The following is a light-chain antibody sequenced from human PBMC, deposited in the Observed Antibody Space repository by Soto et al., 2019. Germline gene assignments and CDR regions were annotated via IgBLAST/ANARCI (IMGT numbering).Light chain of an antibody. Sequence: QSALTQPASVSGSPGQSITISCTGTSSDVGGYNYVSWYQQHPGKAPKPMIYDVSHRPSGVSGRFSGSKSGNTASLTISGLQAEDKADYYCSSYTSSSTLVFGTGTKVTVL. CDR2: DVS. J-gene: IGLJ1*01. V-gene: IGLV2-14*01. CDR1: SSDVGGYNY. CDR3: SSYTSSSTLV.